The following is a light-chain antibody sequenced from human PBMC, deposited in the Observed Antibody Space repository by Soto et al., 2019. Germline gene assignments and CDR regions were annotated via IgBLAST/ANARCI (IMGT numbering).Light chain of an antibody. CDR2: GAS. CDR1: QSVSSSY. J-gene: IGKJ4*01. V-gene: IGKV3-20*01. Sequence: EIVLTQSPGTLSLSPGERATLSCRASQSVSSSYLAWYQQKPGQAPRLLIYGASSRATGIPDRFSGSGSGTDFTLTISRLEREDFAVYYCQQYGSPLTFGGGTKVDIK. CDR3: QQYGSPLT.